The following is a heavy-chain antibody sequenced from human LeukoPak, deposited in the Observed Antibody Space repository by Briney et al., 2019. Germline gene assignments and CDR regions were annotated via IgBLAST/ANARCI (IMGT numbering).Heavy chain of an antibody. CDR3: ARRRDYNDVLDC. J-gene: IGHJ4*02. V-gene: IGHV4-34*01. CDR2: INHSGRT. Sequence: SETLSLTCAVYGGSFSGYYWSWIRQPPGQGLEWIGEINHSGRTNYNPSLKSRVTTSVDTSKNQFSLKVTSLTAADTAVYYCARRRDYNDVLDCWGQGTLVTVSS. CDR1: GGSFSGYY. D-gene: IGHD4-11*01.